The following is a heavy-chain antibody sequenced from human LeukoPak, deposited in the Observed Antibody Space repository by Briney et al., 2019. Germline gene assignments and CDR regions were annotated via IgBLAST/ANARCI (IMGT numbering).Heavy chain of an antibody. D-gene: IGHD3-10*01. CDR2: VNPNSGST. Sequence: ASVKVSCKPSGYTSTGYYMHWVRQAPGQGLEWMGWVNPNSGSTNYAQKFQGRVTMTRDTSISTAYMELSRLRSDDTAVYYCARTSDFDYWGQGTLVTVSS. CDR3: ARTSDFDY. J-gene: IGHJ4*02. V-gene: IGHV1-2*02. CDR1: GYTSTGYY.